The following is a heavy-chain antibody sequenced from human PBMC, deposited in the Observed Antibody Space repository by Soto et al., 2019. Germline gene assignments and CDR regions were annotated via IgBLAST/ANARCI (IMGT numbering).Heavy chain of an antibody. V-gene: IGHV3-53*01. D-gene: IGHD5-18*01. Sequence: GGSLRLSCAASGFTVSSNYMSWVRQAPGKGLEWVSVIYSGGSTYYADSVKGRFPISIDNSKNTLYLKMNSLRAEDTAVYYCARAGGYSYGTHYYYYYGMDVWGQGTTVTVSS. CDR3: ARAGGYSYGTHYYYYYGMDV. CDR2: IYSGGST. J-gene: IGHJ6*02. CDR1: GFTVSSNY.